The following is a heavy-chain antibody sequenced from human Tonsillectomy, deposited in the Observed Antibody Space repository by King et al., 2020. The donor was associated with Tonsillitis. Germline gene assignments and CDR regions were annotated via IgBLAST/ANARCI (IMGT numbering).Heavy chain of an antibody. CDR1: GGTFSSYA. CDR2: IIPIFGTA. Sequence: QLVQSGAEVKKPGSSVKVSCKASGGTFSSYALSWVRQTPGQGLEWMGGIIPIFGTANYAQKFQGRVTITADESTSTAYKELSSLTSEDPAVYYCARDYRDYYDSSGFQGAFDFWGQGTMVTVSS. V-gene: IGHV1-69*01. D-gene: IGHD3-22*01. CDR3: ARDYRDYYDSSGFQGAFDF. J-gene: IGHJ3*01.